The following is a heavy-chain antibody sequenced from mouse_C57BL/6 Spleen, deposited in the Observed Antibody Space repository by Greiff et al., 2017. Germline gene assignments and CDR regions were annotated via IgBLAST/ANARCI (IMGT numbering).Heavy chain of an antibody. CDR1: GFTFSSYA. Sequence: VQLKESGGGLVKPGGSLKLSCAASGFTFSSYAMSWVRQTPEKRLEWVATISDGGSYTYYPDNVKGRFTISRDNDKNNLYLQMSHLKSEDTAMYYCARDSSGFAYWGQGTLVTVSA. D-gene: IGHD3-1*01. CDR2: ISDGGSYT. V-gene: IGHV5-4*01. J-gene: IGHJ3*01. CDR3: ARDSSGFAY.